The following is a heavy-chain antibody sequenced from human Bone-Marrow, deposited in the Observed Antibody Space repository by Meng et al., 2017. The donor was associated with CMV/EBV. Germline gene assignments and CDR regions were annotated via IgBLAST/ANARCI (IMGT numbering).Heavy chain of an antibody. CDR3: ARDGSGWYYFDY. Sequence: TPSLTCAISGDHVSSNNAAWNWIRQSPSRGLEWLGRTYYRAKWYSDHAISVKGRITINPDTSKNQVSMHLTSVTPEDTAVYYCARDGSGWYYFDYCGQGTPVTVSS. V-gene: IGHV6-1*01. D-gene: IGHD6-19*01. CDR1: GDHVSSNNAA. J-gene: IGHJ4*02. CDR2: TYYRAKWYS.